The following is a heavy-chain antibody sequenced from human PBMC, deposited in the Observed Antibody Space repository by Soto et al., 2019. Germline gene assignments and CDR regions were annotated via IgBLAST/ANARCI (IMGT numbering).Heavy chain of an antibody. Sequence: ASVKVSCKASGYTFTSYGISWVRQAPGQGLEWMGWISAYNGNTNYAQKLQGRVTMTTDTSTSTAYMELRSLRSDDTAVYYCAIAYSGSSTGYYYYGMDVWGQGTTVTVSS. V-gene: IGHV1-18*01. CDR2: ISAYNGNT. CDR1: GYTFTSYG. J-gene: IGHJ6*02. D-gene: IGHD1-26*01. CDR3: AIAYSGSSTGYYYYGMDV.